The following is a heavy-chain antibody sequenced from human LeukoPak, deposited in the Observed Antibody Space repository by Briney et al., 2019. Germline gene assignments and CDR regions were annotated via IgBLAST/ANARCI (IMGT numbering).Heavy chain of an antibody. Sequence: GGSLRLSCAASGFTFSSYSMNWVRQAPGKGLEWVSAISGSGGSTYYADSVKGRFTISRDNSKNTLYLQMNSLRAEDTAVYYCAVRDGYNSRFDYWGQGTLVTVSS. CDR2: ISGSGGST. CDR1: GFTFSSYS. D-gene: IGHD5-24*01. J-gene: IGHJ4*02. V-gene: IGHV3-23*01. CDR3: AVRDGYNSRFDY.